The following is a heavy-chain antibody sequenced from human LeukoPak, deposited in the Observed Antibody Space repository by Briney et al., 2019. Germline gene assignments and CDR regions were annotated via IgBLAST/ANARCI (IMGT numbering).Heavy chain of an antibody. V-gene: IGHV7-4-1*02. CDR1: GYTFTYRY. D-gene: IGHD2-2*01. Sequence: ASVKVSCKASGYTFTYRYLHWVRQAPGQGLEWMGWINTNTGNPTYAQGFTGRFVFSLDTSVSTAYLQISSLKAEDTAVYYCARDLFRGYCSSTSCSPVWFDPWGQGTLVTVSS. CDR3: ARDLFRGYCSSTSCSPVWFDP. J-gene: IGHJ5*02. CDR2: INTNTGNP.